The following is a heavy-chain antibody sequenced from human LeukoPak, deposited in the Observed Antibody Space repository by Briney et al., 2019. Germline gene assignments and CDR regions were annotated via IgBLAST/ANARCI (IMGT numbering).Heavy chain of an antibody. Sequence: GGSLRLSCAASGFTFSSYDMHWVRQAIGKGLEWVSTIGAAGEMFYPGSVKGRFTISRDDAKNSMYLQMNSLRAGDTAVYYCVGRLRGWSSGFDYWGQGILVTVSS. CDR3: VGRLRGWSSGFDY. J-gene: IGHJ4*02. V-gene: IGHV3-13*04. CDR2: IGAAGEM. D-gene: IGHD6-19*01. CDR1: GFTFSSYD.